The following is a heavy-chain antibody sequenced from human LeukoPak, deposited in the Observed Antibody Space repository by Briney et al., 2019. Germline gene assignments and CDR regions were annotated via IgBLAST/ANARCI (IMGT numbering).Heavy chain of an antibody. CDR1: GLIVTRNY. J-gene: IGHJ4*02. CDR2: VYSSGSV. V-gene: IGHV3-66*02. CDR3: AGGTTVVTLDY. Sequence: GGSLRPSCAASGLIVTRNYMSWVRQAPGKGLEWVSVVYSSGSVFYADSVKGRFTISGDNSKNTLNLQMTNLRPEDTAVYYCAGGTTVVTLDYWGQGTLVTVSS. D-gene: IGHD4-23*01.